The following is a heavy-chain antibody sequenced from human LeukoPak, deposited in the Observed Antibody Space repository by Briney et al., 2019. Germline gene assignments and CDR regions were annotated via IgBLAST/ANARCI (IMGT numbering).Heavy chain of an antibody. D-gene: IGHD3-16*01. J-gene: IGHJ1*01. V-gene: IGHV3-23*01. Sequence: GGSLRLSCAASGFRFRSHGMNWVRQAPGKGLEWVSGISPRGDITYYKDSVRGRFTISRDNFKNTVSLQLNSLRAEDTAMYYCAKDDDWGRFNHWGQGTLVTVSS. CDR2: ISPRGDIT. CDR1: GFRFRSHG. CDR3: AKDDDWGRFNH.